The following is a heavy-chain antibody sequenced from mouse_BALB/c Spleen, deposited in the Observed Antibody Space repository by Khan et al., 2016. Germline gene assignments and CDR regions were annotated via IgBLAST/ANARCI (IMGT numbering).Heavy chain of an antibody. CDR1: GYSFTGYY. V-gene: IGHV1S34*01. Sequence: LVKTGASVKISCKASGYSFTGYYMHWVKQSHGKSLEWIGYITSYNGATSYNQKFKGKATFTVDPSSSTAYMQFNSLTSEDSAVYDCASPYGSSYVGFAYWGQGTLVTVSA. CDR2: ITSYNGAT. J-gene: IGHJ3*01. D-gene: IGHD1-1*01. CDR3: ASPYGSSYVGFAY.